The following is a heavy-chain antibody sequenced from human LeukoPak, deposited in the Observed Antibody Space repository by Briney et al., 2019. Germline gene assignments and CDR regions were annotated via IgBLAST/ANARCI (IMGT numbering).Heavy chain of an antibody. D-gene: IGHD2-2*01. CDR3: ARAGGVVVPAAMTYYYYYMDV. J-gene: IGHJ6*03. CDR2: ISGSGGST. CDR1: GFTFDDYG. V-gene: IGHV3-23*01. Sequence: PGGSLRLSCAASGFTFDDYGMSWVRQAPGKGLEWVSAISGSGGSTYYADSVKGRFTISRDNSKNTLYLQMNSLRAEDTAVYYCARAGGVVVPAAMTYYYYYMDVWGKGTTVTVSS.